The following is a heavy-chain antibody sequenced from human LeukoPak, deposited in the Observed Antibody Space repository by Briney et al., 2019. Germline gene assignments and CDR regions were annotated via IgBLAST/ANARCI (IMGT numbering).Heavy chain of an antibody. CDR3: ASKTGSGLGDAFDI. CDR2: IYYSGST. Sequence: KPSETLSLTCTVSGGSISSYYWSWIRQPPGKGLEWIGYIYYSGSTNYNPSLKSRVTISVDTSKNQFSLKLSSVTAADTAVYYCASKTGSGLGDAFDIWGQGTMVTVSS. CDR1: GGSISSYY. V-gene: IGHV4-59*01. J-gene: IGHJ3*02. D-gene: IGHD6-19*01.